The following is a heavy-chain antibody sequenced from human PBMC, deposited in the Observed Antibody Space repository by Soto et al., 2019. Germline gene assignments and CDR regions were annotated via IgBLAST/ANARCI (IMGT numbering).Heavy chain of an antibody. CDR3: AKGKRMTMIVVVIYFDY. CDR2: ISGSGGST. J-gene: IGHJ4*02. D-gene: IGHD3-22*01. Sequence: EVQLLESGGDLVQPWGSLRLSCAASGFTFSSYAMSWVRQAPGKGLEWVSAISGSGGSTYYADSVKGRFTISRDNSKNTMYLQMNSLRAEDTAVYYCAKGKRMTMIVVVIYFDYWGQGTLVTVSS. V-gene: IGHV3-23*01. CDR1: GFTFSSYA.